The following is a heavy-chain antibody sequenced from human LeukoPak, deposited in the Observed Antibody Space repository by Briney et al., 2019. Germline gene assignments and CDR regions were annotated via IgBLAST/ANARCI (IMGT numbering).Heavy chain of an antibody. Sequence: PGGSLRLSCAASGFTFSNAWMSWVRQAPGKGLEWDGRIKSKTDGGTTDYAAPVKGRFTISRDDSKNTLYLQMNSLKTEDTAVYYCTTTYSSGWYGGDYYYGMDVWAQGTTVTVSS. D-gene: IGHD6-19*01. J-gene: IGHJ6*02. CDR3: TTTYSSGWYGGDYYYGMDV. CDR2: IKSKTDGGTT. V-gene: IGHV3-15*01. CDR1: GFTFSNAW.